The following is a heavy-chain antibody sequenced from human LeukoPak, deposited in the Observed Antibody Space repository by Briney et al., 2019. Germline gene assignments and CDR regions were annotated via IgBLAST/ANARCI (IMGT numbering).Heavy chain of an antibody. Sequence: GESLKISCKGSGYSFTSYWIGWVRQMPGKGLEWMGIVYPGDSDTRYSPSFQGQVTISADKSISTAYLQWSSLKASDTAMYYCARHQDGGPIPNWFDPWGQGTLVTVSS. CDR3: ARHQDGGPIPNWFDP. D-gene: IGHD4-23*01. CDR1: GYSFTSYW. V-gene: IGHV5-51*01. J-gene: IGHJ5*02. CDR2: VYPGDSDT.